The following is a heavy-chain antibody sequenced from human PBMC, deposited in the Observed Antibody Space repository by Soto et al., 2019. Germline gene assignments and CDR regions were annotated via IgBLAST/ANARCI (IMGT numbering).Heavy chain of an antibody. CDR2: LDYEEGER. V-gene: IGHV1-24*01. CDR1: VNTLSGLH. D-gene: IGHD4-17*01. J-gene: IGHJ4*02. Sequence: QVQLIQSGTEVKRPGASVKVSCKVSVNTLSGLHMHWERHAPGKGLEWMGSLDYEEGERNFAHRFQCRVTVTEDTSTDTAYMDLSSLKSEDTAVYYCAAGVTTFDYWGQGTLVTVSS. CDR3: AAGVTTFDY.